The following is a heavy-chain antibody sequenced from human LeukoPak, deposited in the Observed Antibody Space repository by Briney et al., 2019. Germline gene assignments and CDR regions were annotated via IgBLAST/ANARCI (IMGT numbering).Heavy chain of an antibody. D-gene: IGHD3-16*02. Sequence: ASVKVSCKVSGYTLTELSMHWVRQAPGKGLEWMGGFDPEDGETIYAQKFQGRVTMTEDTSTDTAYMELSSLRSKDTAVYYCATDREGSYPRGHFDLWGRGTLVTVSS. CDR1: GYTLTELS. CDR3: ATDREGSYPRGHFDL. V-gene: IGHV1-24*01. CDR2: FDPEDGET. J-gene: IGHJ2*01.